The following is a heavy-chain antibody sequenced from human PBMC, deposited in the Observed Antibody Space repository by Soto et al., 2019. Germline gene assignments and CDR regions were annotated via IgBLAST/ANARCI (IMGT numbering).Heavy chain of an antibody. Sequence: EVQLVESGGGLVKPGGSLRLSCEVSGFTLSNAWMNWVRQAPGKGLEWVGRIKGKTNGGTTAYAGPVKGRFVISRDESRNRLYLQMRSLKTEDTGVYYCTSDTYVGTPLHYWGQGTLVTVSS. CDR1: GFTLSNAW. V-gene: IGHV3-15*07. D-gene: IGHD7-27*01. J-gene: IGHJ4*02. CDR3: TSDTYVGTPLHY. CDR2: IKGKTNGGTT.